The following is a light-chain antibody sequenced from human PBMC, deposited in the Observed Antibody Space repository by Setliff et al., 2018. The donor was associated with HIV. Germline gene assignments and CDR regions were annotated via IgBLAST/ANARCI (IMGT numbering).Light chain of an antibody. J-gene: IGKJ2*01. Sequence: DIVMTQSPDSLAVSLGERATINCKSSQSVLYSSNNMNYLARYQQKPGQPPKLLIYWASTRESGVPDRFSGSGSGTDFTLTISSLQAEDVAAYYCQQYYSTPHTFGQGTKVDIK. CDR1: QSVLYSSNNMNY. CDR3: QQYYSTPHT. CDR2: WAS. V-gene: IGKV4-1*01.